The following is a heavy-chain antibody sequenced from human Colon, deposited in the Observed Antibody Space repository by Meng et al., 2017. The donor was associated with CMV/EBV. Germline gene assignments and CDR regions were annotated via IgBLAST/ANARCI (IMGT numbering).Heavy chain of an antibody. J-gene: IGHJ4*02. CDR1: GHPLTALS. D-gene: IGHD1-14*01. CDR3: ITGVRTPFLY. CDR2: FDPEDGET. V-gene: IGHV1-24*01. Sequence: ASVTVSCKVSGHPLTALSIQWVRQAPGKGLEWVAGFDPEDGETLYAQKFQGRVTLTEDTSTDTGYMDLRSLTSEDTAVYYCITGVRTPFLYWGQGTLVTVSS.